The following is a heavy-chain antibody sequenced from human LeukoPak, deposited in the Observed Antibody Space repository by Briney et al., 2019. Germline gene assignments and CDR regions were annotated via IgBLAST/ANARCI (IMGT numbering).Heavy chain of an antibody. D-gene: IGHD2-2*01. CDR2: MNPNSGNT. CDR3: ARGGDCSSTSCYFDNYYYYGMDV. CDR1: GYTFTSYD. J-gene: IGHJ6*02. Sequence: ASVKVSCKASGYTFTSYDINWVRQATGQGLEWMGWMNPNSGNTGYAQKFQGRVTMTRNTSISTAYMELSSLRSEDTAVYYCARGGDCSSTSCYFDNYYYYGMDVWGQGTTVTVSS. V-gene: IGHV1-8*01.